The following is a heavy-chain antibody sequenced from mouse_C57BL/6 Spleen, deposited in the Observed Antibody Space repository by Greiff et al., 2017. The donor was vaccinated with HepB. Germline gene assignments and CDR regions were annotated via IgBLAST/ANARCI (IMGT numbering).Heavy chain of an antibody. CDR2: ISSGSSTI. CDR3: ARPLIYAMDY. V-gene: IGHV5-17*01. Sequence: EVHLVESGGGLVKPGGSLKLSCAASGFTFSDYGMHWVRQAPEKGLEWVAYISSGSSTIYYADTVKGRFTISRDNAKNTLFLQMTSLRSEDTAMYYWARPLIYAMDYWGQGTSVTVSS. CDR1: GFTFSDYG. J-gene: IGHJ4*01.